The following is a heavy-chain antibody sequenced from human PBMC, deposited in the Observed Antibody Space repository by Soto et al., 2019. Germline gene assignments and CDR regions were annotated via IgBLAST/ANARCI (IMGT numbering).Heavy chain of an antibody. J-gene: IGHJ3*02. D-gene: IGHD5-18*01. CDR1: GFTISSYG. Sequence: QVQLVESGGGVVQPGRSLRLSCAASGFTISSYGMHWVRQAPGKGLEWVAVISYDGSNKYYEDSVKGRFTISRDNSMNTLYLQMKRLRAEETAVDYCAKDLTYSYGYGAFASWGHGTMVTVSS. CDR2: ISYDGSNK. V-gene: IGHV3-30*18. CDR3: AKDLTYSYGYGAFAS.